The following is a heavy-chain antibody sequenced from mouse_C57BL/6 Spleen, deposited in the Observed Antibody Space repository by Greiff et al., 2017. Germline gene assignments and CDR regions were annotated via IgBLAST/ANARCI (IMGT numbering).Heavy chain of an antibody. Sequence: VQLQQSGPVLVKPGASVKMSCKASGYTFTDYYMNWVKQSHGKSLEWIGVINPYNGGTSYNQKFKGKATLTVDKSSSTAYMELNSLTSEDSAVYYCARDYYSNPYYFDYWGQGTTLTVSS. J-gene: IGHJ2*01. CDR1: GYTFTDYY. CDR2: INPYNGGT. V-gene: IGHV1-19*01. CDR3: ARDYYSNPYYFDY. D-gene: IGHD2-5*01.